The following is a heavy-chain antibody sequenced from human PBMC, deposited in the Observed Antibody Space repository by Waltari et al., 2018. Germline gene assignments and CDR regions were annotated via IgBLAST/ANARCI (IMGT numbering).Heavy chain of an antibody. CDR3: ATFSNWVHDTFDI. CDR2: IYGVDST. J-gene: IGHJ3*02. CDR1: GFRVSYCY. V-gene: IGHV3-53*01. Sequence: EVQLVESGGGLIQPGGSLRLSCAASGFRVSYCYVSWVRQAPGKGLEWISFIYGVDSTLYVDSVKGRFTVSRDNSKNTVHLQMNSVRVDDTAVYYCATFSNWVHDTFDIWGQGTLVSVSS. D-gene: IGHD3-16*01.